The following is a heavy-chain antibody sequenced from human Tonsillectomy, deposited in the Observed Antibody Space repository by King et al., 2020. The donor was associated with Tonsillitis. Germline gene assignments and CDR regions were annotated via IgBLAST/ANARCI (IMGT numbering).Heavy chain of an antibody. J-gene: IGHJ4*02. V-gene: IGHV4-39*01. CDR3: ARLVIFGVIRD. CDR2: IYYSGST. Sequence: QLQESGPGLVKPSETLSLTCSVSGCSISSSSYYWGCIRQPPGKGLEWIGSIYYSGSTYYNPSLESRVTISVDTSNNQFSLKLSSVTAADTAVYYCARLVIFGVIRDWGQGTLVTVSS. CDR1: GCSISSSSYY. D-gene: IGHD3-3*01.